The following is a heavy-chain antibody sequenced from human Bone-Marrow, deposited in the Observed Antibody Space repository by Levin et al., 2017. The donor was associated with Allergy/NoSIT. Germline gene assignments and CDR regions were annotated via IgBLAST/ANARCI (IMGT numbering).Heavy chain of an antibody. Sequence: GESLKISCAASGFTFSSYGMHWVRQAPGKGLEWVAVISYDGSNKYYADSVKGRFTISRDNSKNTLYLQMNSLRAEDTAIYYCAREGLFMVRVFDYWGRGTLVTVSS. J-gene: IGHJ4*02. CDR1: GFTFSSYG. CDR2: ISYDGSNK. D-gene: IGHD3-10*01. V-gene: IGHV3-30*03. CDR3: AREGLFMVRVFDY.